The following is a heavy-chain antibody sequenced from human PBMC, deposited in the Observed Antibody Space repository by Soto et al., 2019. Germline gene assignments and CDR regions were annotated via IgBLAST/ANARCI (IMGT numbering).Heavy chain of an antibody. J-gene: IGHJ4*02. V-gene: IGHV3-30-3*01. CDR1: GFTFSSYA. D-gene: IGHD2-21*02. CDR2: ISYDGSNK. Sequence: HHVGSLRLSCAASGFTFSSYAMHWVRQAPGKGLEWVAVISYDGSNKYYADSVKGRFTISRDNSKNTLYLQMNSLRAEDTAVYYCAREHIVVVTAMGDFDYWGQGTLVTVA. CDR3: AREHIVVVTAMGDFDY.